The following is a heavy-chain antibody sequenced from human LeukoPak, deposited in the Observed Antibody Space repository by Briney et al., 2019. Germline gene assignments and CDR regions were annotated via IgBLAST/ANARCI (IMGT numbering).Heavy chain of an antibody. J-gene: IGHJ3*02. CDR3: ASLSPPHRHRATSSSWYRGDAFDI. CDR1: GYTFTGYY. CDR2: INPNSGGT. D-gene: IGHD6-13*01. V-gene: IGHV1-2*06. Sequence: ASVKVSCKASGYTFTGYYMHWVRQAPGQGLEWMGRINPNSGGTNYAQKFQGRVTMTRDTSISTAYMELSRLRSDDTAVYYCASLSPPHRHRATSSSWYRGDAFDIWGQGTMVTVSS.